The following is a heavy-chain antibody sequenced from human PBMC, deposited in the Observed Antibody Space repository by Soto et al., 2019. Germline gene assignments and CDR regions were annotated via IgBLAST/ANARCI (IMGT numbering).Heavy chain of an antibody. CDR1: GGSISSGDYY. Sequence: SETLSLTCTVSGGSISSGDYYWSWIRQPPGKGLEWIGYIYYSGSTYYNPSLKSRVTISVDTSKNQFSPRLTSVTAADTAVYYCARASGCSDGSCAFDPWGQGTLVTVSS. V-gene: IGHV4-30-4*02. D-gene: IGHD2-15*01. CDR2: IYYSGST. J-gene: IGHJ5*02. CDR3: ARASGCSDGSCAFDP.